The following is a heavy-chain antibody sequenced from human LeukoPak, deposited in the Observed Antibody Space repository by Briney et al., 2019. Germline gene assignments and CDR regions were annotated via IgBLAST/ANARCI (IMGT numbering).Heavy chain of an antibody. CDR1: GGSISSGGCY. CDR2: IYHSGST. V-gene: IGHV4-30-2*01. J-gene: IGHJ4*02. CDR3: ARSDLYYFDY. Sequence: SQTLSLTCTVSGGSISSGGCYWSWIRQPPGKGLEWIGYIYHSGSTYYNPSLKSRVTISVDRSKNQFSLKLSSVTAADTAVYYCARSDLYYFDYWGQGTLVTVSS.